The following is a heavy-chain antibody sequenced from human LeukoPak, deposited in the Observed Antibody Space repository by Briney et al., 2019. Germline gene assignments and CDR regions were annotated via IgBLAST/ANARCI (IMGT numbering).Heavy chain of an antibody. CDR2: ISYDGSNK. D-gene: IGHD6-19*01. V-gene: IGHV3-30*18. CDR3: AKDWGSGWPGV. J-gene: IGHJ4*02. Sequence: GSLRLSCAASGFTFSSYGMHWVRQAPGKGLEWVAVISYDGSNKYYADSVKGRFTISRDNSKNTLYLQMNSLRAEDTAVYYCAKDWGSGWPGVWGQGTLVTVSS. CDR1: GFTFSSYG.